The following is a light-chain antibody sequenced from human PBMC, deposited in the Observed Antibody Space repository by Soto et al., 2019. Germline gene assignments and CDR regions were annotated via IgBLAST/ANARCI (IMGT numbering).Light chain of an antibody. CDR3: AAWDDSLNGLV. Sequence: QSVLTQPPSASGTPGQRVTISCSGSSSNIGSNTVNWYQQLPVTAPKLLIYSNNQRPSGVPDRFSGSKSGTSASLAISGLQSEDEADYYCAAWDDSLNGLVFGTGTKVTVL. V-gene: IGLV1-44*01. CDR2: SNN. CDR1: SSNIGSNT. J-gene: IGLJ1*01.